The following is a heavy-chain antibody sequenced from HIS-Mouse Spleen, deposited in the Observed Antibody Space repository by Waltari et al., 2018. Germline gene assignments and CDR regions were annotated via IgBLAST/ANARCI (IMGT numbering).Heavy chain of an antibody. D-gene: IGHD6-13*01. CDR1: GGSLSSSSYY. CDR2: IYYSGST. J-gene: IGHJ2*01. CDR3: AREIPYSSSWYDWYFDL. Sequence: QLQLQESGPGLLKPSETPSLTCPVSGGSLSSSSYYWGWIRQPPGKGLEWIGSIYYSGSTYYNPSLKSRVTISVDTSKNQFSLKLSSVTAADTAVYYCAREIPYSSSWYDWYFDLWGRGTLVTVSS. V-gene: IGHV4-39*07.